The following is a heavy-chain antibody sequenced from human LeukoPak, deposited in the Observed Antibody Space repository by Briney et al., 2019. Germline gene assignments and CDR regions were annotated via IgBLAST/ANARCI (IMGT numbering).Heavy chain of an antibody. Sequence: GASVKVSCKASGYTFTGYYMHWVRQAPGQGLEWMGRINPNSGGTNYAQKFQGRVTMTRDTSISTAYMELSRLRSDDTAVYYCARDHGYSGYHDYWGQGTLVTVSS. D-gene: IGHD5-12*01. V-gene: IGHV1-2*06. CDR1: GYTFTGYY. CDR3: ARDHGYSGYHDY. J-gene: IGHJ4*02. CDR2: INPNSGGT.